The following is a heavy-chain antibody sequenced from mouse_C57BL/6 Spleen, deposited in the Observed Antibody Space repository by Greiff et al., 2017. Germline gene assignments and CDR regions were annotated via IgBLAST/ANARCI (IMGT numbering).Heavy chain of an antibody. Sequence: QVQLQQPGAELVKPGASVKVSCKASGYTFTSYWMHWVKQRPGQGLEWIGSIHPSDSDTNYNQKFKGKATLTVDKSSSTAYMQLSSLTSEDSAVYYCAIGGYPFYNAMDYWGQGTSVTVSS. D-gene: IGHD2-2*01. V-gene: IGHV1-74*01. CDR2: IHPSDSDT. CDR1: GYTFTSYW. J-gene: IGHJ4*01. CDR3: AIGGYPFYNAMDY.